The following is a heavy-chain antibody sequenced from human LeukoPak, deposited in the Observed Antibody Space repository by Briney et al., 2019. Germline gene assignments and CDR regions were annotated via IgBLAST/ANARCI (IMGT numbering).Heavy chain of an antibody. Sequence: GGSLRLSCAASGFTFSSYSMNWVRQAPGKGLEWVSSISSSSSYIYYADSVKGRFTISRDNAKNSLYLQMNSLRGEDTAVYYCGREIQAPGKTLEYWGQGTLVTVSS. CDR2: ISSSSSYI. V-gene: IGHV3-21*01. CDR1: GFTFSSYS. J-gene: IGHJ4*02. CDR3: GREIQAPGKTLEY.